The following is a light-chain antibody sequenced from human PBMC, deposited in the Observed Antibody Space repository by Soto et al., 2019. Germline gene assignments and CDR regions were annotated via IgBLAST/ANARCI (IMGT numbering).Light chain of an antibody. Sequence: EIVMTQSPATLSVSLGERATLSCRASQSVSSNLVWYQQKPGQAPRLLIYGASTRATGIPDRFSGSGSGTEFTLTINSLQSEDFAVYYCQQYNDWVTFGGGTKVEI. CDR2: GAS. CDR3: QQYNDWVT. J-gene: IGKJ4*01. V-gene: IGKV3-15*01. CDR1: QSVSSN.